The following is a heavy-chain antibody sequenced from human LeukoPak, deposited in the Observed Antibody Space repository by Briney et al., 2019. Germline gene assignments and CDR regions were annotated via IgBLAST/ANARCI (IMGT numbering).Heavy chain of an antibody. Sequence: GGSLRLSCAASGFTFSSYGMHWVRQARGKGLEWVAVISYDGSNKYYADSVKGRFTISRDNSKNTLYLQMNSLRAEDTAVYYCASVVGATTRDYWGQGTLVTVSS. V-gene: IGHV3-30*03. CDR1: GFTFSSYG. CDR2: ISYDGSNK. J-gene: IGHJ4*02. D-gene: IGHD1-26*01. CDR3: ASVVGATTRDY.